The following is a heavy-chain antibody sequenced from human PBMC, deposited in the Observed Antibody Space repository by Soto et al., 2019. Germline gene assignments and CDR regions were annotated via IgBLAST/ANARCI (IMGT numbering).Heavy chain of an antibody. CDR2: INHSGST. V-gene: IGHV4-34*01. CDR1: GGSFSGYY. D-gene: IGHD2-2*01. CDR3: ARGPGTIVVVPADLRSHLDP. Sequence: SEPLSLTCAVYGGSFSGYYWSWIRQPPGKGLEWIGEINHSGSTNYNPSLKSRVTISVDTSKNQFSLKLSSVTAADTAVYYCARGPGTIVVVPADLRSHLDPWGQGTLVTVSS. J-gene: IGHJ5*02.